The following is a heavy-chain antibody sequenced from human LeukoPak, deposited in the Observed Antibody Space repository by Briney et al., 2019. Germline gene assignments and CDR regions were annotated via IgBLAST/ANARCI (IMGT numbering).Heavy chain of an antibody. V-gene: IGHV4-59*01. CDR3: ARDLVTVTKGFDI. CDR1: GGSISSYY. J-gene: IGHJ3*02. CDR2: IYYSGST. Sequence: SETLSLTCTVSGGSISSYYWSWIRQPPGKGLEWIGYIYYSGSTNYNPSLKSRVTISVDTSKNQFSLKLSSVTAAGTAVYYCARDLVTVTKGFDIWGQGTMVSVSS. D-gene: IGHD4-17*01.